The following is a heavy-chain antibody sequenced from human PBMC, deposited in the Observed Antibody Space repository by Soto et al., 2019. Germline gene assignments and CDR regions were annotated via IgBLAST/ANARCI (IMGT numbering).Heavy chain of an antibody. V-gene: IGHV4-59*08. CDR1: GCSISSYY. Sequence: SETLSLTCTVSGCSISSYYWSWIRQPPGKGLEWIGYIYYSGTTYYNPSLKSRVTISVDTSKNQFSLNLSSVTAADTAVYYCARPHYCSSATCYEAFDYWGQGTLVTVSS. CDR2: IYYSGTT. CDR3: ARPHYCSSATCYEAFDY. D-gene: IGHD2-2*01. J-gene: IGHJ4*02.